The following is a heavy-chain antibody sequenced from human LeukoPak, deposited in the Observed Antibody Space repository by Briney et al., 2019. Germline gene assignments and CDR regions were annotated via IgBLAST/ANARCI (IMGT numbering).Heavy chain of an antibody. CDR3: ARVYSHTITMVRGVIGG. Sequence: PGGSLRLSRAASGFTFSSYWMSWVRQAPGRGLEWVANIKQDGSETYYVDSVKGRFTISRDNAKNSLYLQMNSLRAEDTAVYYCARVYSHTITMVRGVIGGWGQGTVVTVSS. D-gene: IGHD3-10*01. CDR2: IKQDGSET. CDR1: GFTFSSYW. J-gene: IGHJ4*02. V-gene: IGHV3-7*03.